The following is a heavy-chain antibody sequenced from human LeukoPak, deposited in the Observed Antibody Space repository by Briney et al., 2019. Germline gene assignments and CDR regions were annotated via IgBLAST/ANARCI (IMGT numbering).Heavy chain of an antibody. Sequence: ASVTVSCTACGYTFTSHYMHWVRQAPGQAREGMGMINPSGGRQSYAQELQGRVTMTRDTSTITVYMELSGLRSEDTAVYYCARDVKDIVVVPAASFDYWGQGTLVTVSS. V-gene: IGHV1-46*01. D-gene: IGHD2-2*01. CDR2: INPSGGRQ. CDR3: ARDVKDIVVVPAASFDY. CDR1: GYTFTSHY. J-gene: IGHJ4*01.